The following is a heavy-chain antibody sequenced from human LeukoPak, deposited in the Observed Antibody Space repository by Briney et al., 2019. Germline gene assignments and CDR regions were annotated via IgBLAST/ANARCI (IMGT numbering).Heavy chain of an antibody. CDR1: GFTFSSYS. CDR3: ARGPTMKMDV. D-gene: IGHD3-22*01. CDR2: ISSSSRNI. V-gene: IGHV3-21*01. J-gene: IGHJ6*04. Sequence: KSGGSLRLSCAASGFTFSSYSMNWVRQAPGKGLEWVSSISSSSRNIYYADSVKGRFTISRDNAKNSLYLQMNSLRAEDTAVYYCARGPTMKMDVWGKGTTVTVSS.